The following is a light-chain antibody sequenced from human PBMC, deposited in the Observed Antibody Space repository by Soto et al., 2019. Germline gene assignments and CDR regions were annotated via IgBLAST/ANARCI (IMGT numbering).Light chain of an antibody. CDR2: GAS. J-gene: IGKJ4*01. V-gene: IGKV3-15*01. CDR3: QQYDSWPPVT. CDR1: QSVSNN. Sequence: EIVMTQSPATLSVSPGERATLSCRASQSVSNNLGWYQQKPGQAPRLLIYGASTRATGIPARFSGSGSGTEFTLTISSLQSEDFAVYYCQQYDSWPPVTFGGGTKVDIK.